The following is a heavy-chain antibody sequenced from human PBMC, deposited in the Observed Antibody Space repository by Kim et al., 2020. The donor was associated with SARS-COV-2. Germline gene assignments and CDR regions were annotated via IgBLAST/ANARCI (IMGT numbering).Heavy chain of an antibody. D-gene: IGHD3-10*01. V-gene: IGHV1-3*01. J-gene: IGHJ6*02. CDR3: ARPLGNLVLWFGNYGMDV. Sequence: QGRVTITRDTSASTAYMELSSLRSEDTAVYYCARPLGNLVLWFGNYGMDVWGQGTTVTVSS.